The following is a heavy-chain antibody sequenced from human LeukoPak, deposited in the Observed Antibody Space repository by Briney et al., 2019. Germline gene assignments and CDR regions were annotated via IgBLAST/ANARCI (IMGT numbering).Heavy chain of an antibody. J-gene: IGHJ4*02. CDR3: ARFSVTGAY. CDR2: MYYTDNA. V-gene: IGHV4-59*02. D-gene: IGHD2-21*02. CDR1: GGSVSSYY. Sequence: SETLSLTCTVSGGSVSSYYWSWIRQPPGKGLEWIGYMYYTDNASYNPSLQSRVTISVDTSKNQFSLRLSSVTAADTAVYYCARFSVTGAYWGQGTLVTVSS.